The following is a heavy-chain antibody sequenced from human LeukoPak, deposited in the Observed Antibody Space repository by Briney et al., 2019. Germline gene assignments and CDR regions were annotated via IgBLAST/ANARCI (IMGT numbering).Heavy chain of an antibody. Sequence: SETLSLTCAVYGGSFSGYYWSWIRQPPGKGLEWIGEINHSGSTNYNPSLKSRVTISVDTSKNQFSLKLSSVTAADTAVYYCARHTYYDSSGYYVGFDYWGQGTLVTVSS. V-gene: IGHV4-34*01. D-gene: IGHD3-22*01. CDR2: INHSGST. CDR1: GGSFSGYY. J-gene: IGHJ4*02. CDR3: ARHTYYDSSGYYVGFDY.